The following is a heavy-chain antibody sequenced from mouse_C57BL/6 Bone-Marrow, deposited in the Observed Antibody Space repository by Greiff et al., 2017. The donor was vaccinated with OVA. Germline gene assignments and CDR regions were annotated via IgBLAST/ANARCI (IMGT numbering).Heavy chain of an antibody. D-gene: IGHD1-1*01. CDR3: ARSHYYGSSLYYAMDY. CDR1: GFNIKNTY. J-gene: IGHJ4*01. Sequence: VQLQQSVAELVRPGASVKLSCTASGFNIKNTYMHWVKQRPEQGLEWIGRIDPANGNTKYAPKFLGKATITPDTSSNTAYLQLSSLTSEDTAIYSGARSHYYGSSLYYAMDYWGQGTSVTVSS. CDR2: IDPANGNT. V-gene: IGHV14-3*01.